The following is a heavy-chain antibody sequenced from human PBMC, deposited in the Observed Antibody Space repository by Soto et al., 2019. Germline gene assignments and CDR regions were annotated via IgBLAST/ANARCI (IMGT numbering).Heavy chain of an antibody. CDR3: ARDASYYSLWSGYYPSRNGMDV. Sequence: QVQVVESGGGGVQPGRSLRPSCAASGFTFSSFGMHWVRQAPGKGLEWVSRIWYDGSKKSSGDSVKGRITISRDNSRNPVYLQMTSLRADDTAVYYCARDASYYSLWSGYYPSRNGMDVWGQGTTGTVSS. J-gene: IGHJ6*02. D-gene: IGHD3-3*01. CDR1: GFTFSSFG. CDR2: IWYDGSKK. V-gene: IGHV3-33*01.